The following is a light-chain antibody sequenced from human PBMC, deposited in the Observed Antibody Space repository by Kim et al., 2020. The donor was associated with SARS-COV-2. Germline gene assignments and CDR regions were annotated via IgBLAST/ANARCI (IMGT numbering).Light chain of an antibody. CDR2: GAS. J-gene: IGKJ3*01. CDR1: QSVRNL. Sequence: WSTGQGAPLSCRARQSVRNLVAWVQQRPGQAPRLLIHGASNRASGTPARFSGSGSGTDFTLTISSLEPEDFAVYYCQQRSSWPLTFGPGTKVDIK. V-gene: IGKV3-11*01. CDR3: QQRSSWPLT.